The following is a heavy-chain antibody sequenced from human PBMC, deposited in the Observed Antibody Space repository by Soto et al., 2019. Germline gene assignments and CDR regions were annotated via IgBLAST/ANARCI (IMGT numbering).Heavy chain of an antibody. V-gene: IGHV3-33*01. J-gene: IGHJ4*02. Sequence: GGSLRLSCAASGFTFSRFGMLWVRQAPGKGLEWVAVIWYDGNNKNYADSVKGRFTISRDNSKNTLYLQMNSLRAEDTAVYYCTRWGGSATIPYFDYWGQGTLVTAPQ. CDR3: TRWGGSATIPYFDY. CDR1: GFTFSRFG. D-gene: IGHD6-25*01. CDR2: IWYDGNNK.